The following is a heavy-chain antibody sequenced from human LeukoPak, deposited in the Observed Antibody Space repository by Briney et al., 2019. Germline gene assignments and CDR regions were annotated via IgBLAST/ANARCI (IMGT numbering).Heavy chain of an antibody. CDR3: ARLDYYDSSGYHDY. D-gene: IGHD3-22*01. Sequence: GGSLRLSCAASGFTFSSYEMNWVRQAPGKGLEWVSYISSSGSTIYYADSVKGRYTISRDNAKNSLYLQMNSLRAEDTAVYYCARLDYYDSSGYHDYWGQGTLVTVSS. CDR2: ISSSGSTI. CDR1: GFTFSSYE. J-gene: IGHJ4*02. V-gene: IGHV3-48*03.